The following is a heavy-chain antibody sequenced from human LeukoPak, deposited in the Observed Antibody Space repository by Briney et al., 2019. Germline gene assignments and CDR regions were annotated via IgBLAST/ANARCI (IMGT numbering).Heavy chain of an antibody. J-gene: IGHJ6*03. V-gene: IGHV4-39*01. Sequence: SETLSLTCTVSGVSISSSSYYWGWIRQPPGKGLEWFGCIYYSGSTYYNPSLKSRVTISVDTSKNQFSLKLSSVTAADTAVYYCARAVYQLQFVYYYYMDVWGKGTTVTVSS. CDR1: GVSISSSSYY. CDR2: IYYSGST. D-gene: IGHD2-2*01. CDR3: ARAVYQLQFVYYYYMDV.